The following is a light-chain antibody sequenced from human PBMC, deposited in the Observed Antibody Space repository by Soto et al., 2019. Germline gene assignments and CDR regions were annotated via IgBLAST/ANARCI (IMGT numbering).Light chain of an antibody. CDR1: QSVTNDY. Sequence: EIVLTQSPGSLSLSPGERAALSCRASQSVTNDYLAWYQQKFGPAPRLLIYGASRRATGIPDRCSSIGSGTDFTITISRLEHEDVEVYCNQQYGNSPRTFCQGTKLEIK. CDR3: QQYGNSPRT. V-gene: IGKV3-20*01. J-gene: IGKJ2*01. CDR2: GAS.